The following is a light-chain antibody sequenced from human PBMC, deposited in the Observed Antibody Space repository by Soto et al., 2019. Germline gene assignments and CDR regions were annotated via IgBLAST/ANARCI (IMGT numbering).Light chain of an antibody. CDR1: QSVSSSF. V-gene: IGKV3-20*01. CDR2: GAS. J-gene: IGKJ1*01. CDR3: QQYGSIPWT. Sequence: EIVLTQSPGTLSLSPGERATLSCRASQSVSSSFLAWYQQKPGQAPRLLIYGASNRATGIPDRFSGSGSGTDFTLTISRLEPEDFAVYYCQQYGSIPWTFGQGTKVEIK.